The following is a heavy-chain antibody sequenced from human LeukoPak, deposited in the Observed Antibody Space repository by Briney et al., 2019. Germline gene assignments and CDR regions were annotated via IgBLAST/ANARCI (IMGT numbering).Heavy chain of an antibody. CDR3: ARVGDYYDRNHDSFDI. D-gene: IGHD3-22*01. CDR1: GFTFSSYS. J-gene: IGHJ3*02. Sequence: GGSLRLSCAASGFTFSSYSMNWVRQAPGKGLEWVSSISSSSSYIYYADSVKGRFTISRDNAKNSLYLQMNSLRAEDTAVYYCARVGDYYDRNHDSFDIWGQGTMVTVSS. CDR2: ISSSSSYI. V-gene: IGHV3-21*01.